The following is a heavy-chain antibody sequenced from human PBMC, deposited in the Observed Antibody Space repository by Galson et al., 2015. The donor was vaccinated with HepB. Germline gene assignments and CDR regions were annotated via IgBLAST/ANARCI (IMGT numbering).Heavy chain of an antibody. J-gene: IGHJ6*02. CDR2: IYPGDSDT. V-gene: IGHV5-51*01. D-gene: IGHD6-6*01. Sequence: QSGAEVKKPGESLKISCKGSGYSFTSYWIGWVRQMPGKGLEWMGIIYPGDSDTRYSPSFQGQVTISADKSISTAYLQWSSLKASDTAMYYCARQWGRESIAARHLYYYYGMDVWGQGTTVTVSS. CDR1: GYSFTSYW. CDR3: ARQWGRESIAARHLYYYYGMDV.